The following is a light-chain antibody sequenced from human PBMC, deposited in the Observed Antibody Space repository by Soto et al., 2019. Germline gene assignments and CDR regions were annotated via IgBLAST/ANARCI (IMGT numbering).Light chain of an antibody. CDR2: DAF. CDR3: EQRSNWPST. Sequence: EVVLTQSPVTLSLSPGERATLSCSASQSVSRYLAWYQQKPGQAPRLLIYDAFKRATGIPARFSCSGSGTDFTLTISSLEPEDFQVYYCEQRSNWPSTFGGGTKVESK. CDR1: QSVSRY. J-gene: IGKJ4*01. V-gene: IGKV3-11*01.